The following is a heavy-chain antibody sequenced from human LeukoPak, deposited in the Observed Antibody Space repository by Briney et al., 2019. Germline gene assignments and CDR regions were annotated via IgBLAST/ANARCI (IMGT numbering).Heavy chain of an antibody. V-gene: IGHV1-18*01. CDR3: ARDSYDSSGNYLDY. J-gene: IGHJ4*02. CDR2: ISGYNDNT. D-gene: IGHD3-22*01. CDR1: GYTFTNYA. Sequence: ASVKVSCKASGYTFTNYAINWVRQAPGQGLEWMGWISGYNDNTNYAQKVQGRVNMTTDTSTSTAYMELRSLRSDDTAVYYCARDSYDSSGNYLDYWGQGTLVTVSS.